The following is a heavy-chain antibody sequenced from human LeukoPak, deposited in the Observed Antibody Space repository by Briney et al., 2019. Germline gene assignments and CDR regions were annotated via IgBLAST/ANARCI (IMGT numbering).Heavy chain of an antibody. J-gene: IGHJ3*02. CDR2: INHNGNVN. D-gene: IGHD1-26*01. V-gene: IGHV3-7*03. CDR3: AREMYTGSYFLGAFDI. CDR1: GFTFSSYA. Sequence: GGSLRLSCAASGFTFSSYAMSWVRQAPGKGLEWVASINHNGNVNYYVDSVKGRFTISRDNAKNSLYLQMSNLRAEDTAVYFCAREMYTGSYFLGAFDIWGQGTVVTVSS.